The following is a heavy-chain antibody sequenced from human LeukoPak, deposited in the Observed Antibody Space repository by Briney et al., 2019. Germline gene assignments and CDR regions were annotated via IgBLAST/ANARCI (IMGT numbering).Heavy chain of an antibody. J-gene: IGHJ4*02. Sequence: GGSLRLSCAASGFTFSNYWMTWVRQAPGKGLEWVANIKEDGTETYYVDSVKGRFTISRDNAKNSLYLQMNSLRVEDTAVYYCAKEGRSLQTYWGQGTLVTVSS. CDR3: AKEGRSLQTY. CDR1: GFTFSNYW. D-gene: IGHD5-24*01. V-gene: IGHV3-7*03. CDR2: IKEDGTET.